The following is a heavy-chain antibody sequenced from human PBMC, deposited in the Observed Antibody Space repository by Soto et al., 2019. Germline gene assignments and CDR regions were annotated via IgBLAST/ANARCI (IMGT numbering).Heavy chain of an antibody. CDR3: AAHLGYCSGGSCHPHNWFDP. J-gene: IGHJ5*02. V-gene: IGHV1-58*01. CDR1: GFTFTSAA. Sequence: SVKVSCKAPGFTFTSAAVQWVRQARGQRREWIGWIVVGSGNTNYAQKFQERVTITRDMSTSTAYMELSSLRSEDTAVYYCAAHLGYCSGGSCHPHNWFDPWGQGTLVTSPQ. CDR2: IVVGSGNT. D-gene: IGHD2-15*01.